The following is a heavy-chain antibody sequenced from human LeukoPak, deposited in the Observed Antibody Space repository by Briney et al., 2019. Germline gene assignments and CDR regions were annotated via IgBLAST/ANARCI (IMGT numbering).Heavy chain of an antibody. CDR3: ARDLASGWFDP. J-gene: IGHJ5*02. CDR1: GFSFSSYT. V-gene: IGHV3-21*01. Sequence: PGGSLRLSCAASGFSFSSYTMNWVRQAPGKGLEWVSSISSSSSYIYSADSLKGRFTISRDNAKNSLYLQMNSLRAEDTAVYYCARDLASGWFDPWGQGTLVTVPS. CDR2: ISSSSSYI. D-gene: IGHD2-15*01.